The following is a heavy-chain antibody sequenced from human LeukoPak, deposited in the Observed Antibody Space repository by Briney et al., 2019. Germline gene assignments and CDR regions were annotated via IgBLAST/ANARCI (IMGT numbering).Heavy chain of an antibody. Sequence: PGGSLRLSCAASGFTVSSNYMSWVRQAPGKGLEWVSVIYSGGSTYYADSVKGRFTISRDNSKNTLYLQMNSLRAEDTAVYYCERDGVGSGSTYYYYGMDVWGQGTTVTVSS. CDR1: GFTVSSNY. CDR2: IYSGGST. J-gene: IGHJ6*02. V-gene: IGHV3-66*01. D-gene: IGHD3-10*01. CDR3: ERDGVGSGSTYYYYGMDV.